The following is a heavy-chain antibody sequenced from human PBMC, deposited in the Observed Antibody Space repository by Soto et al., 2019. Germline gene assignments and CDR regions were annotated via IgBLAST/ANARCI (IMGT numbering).Heavy chain of an antibody. CDR1: GYSFTSYW. J-gene: IGHJ6*02. V-gene: IGHV5-10-1*01. Sequence: GESLKISCKGSGYSFTSYWISWLRQMPVKGLEWMGRIDPSDSYTNYSPSFQGHVTISADKAISTAYLQWRSLKASDTAMYYCARMGIVVAYYYSGMDVWGQGTKVTVYS. CDR3: ARMGIVVAYYYSGMDV. D-gene: IGHD2-21*01. CDR2: IDPSDSYT.